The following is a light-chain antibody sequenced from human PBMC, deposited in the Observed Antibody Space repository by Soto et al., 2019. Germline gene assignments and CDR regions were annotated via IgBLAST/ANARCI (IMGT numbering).Light chain of an antibody. Sequence: QSVLTQPPSASGTPGQRVTIFFLGSSSNIGSNTVNWYQQLPGTAPKLLIYSNNQRPSGVPDRFSGSKSGTSASLAISGLQSEDEADYYCAAWDDSLNGPVFGGGTQLTVL. J-gene: IGLJ2*01. CDR3: AAWDDSLNGPV. V-gene: IGLV1-44*01. CDR1: SSNIGSNT. CDR2: SNN.